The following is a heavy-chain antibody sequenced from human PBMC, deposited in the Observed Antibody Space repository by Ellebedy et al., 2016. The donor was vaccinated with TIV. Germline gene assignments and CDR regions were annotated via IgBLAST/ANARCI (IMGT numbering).Heavy chain of an antibody. CDR2: INRDGSET. V-gene: IGHV3-7*01. CDR3: ARGGADCGADCF. CDR1: GFTFTSNW. D-gene: IGHD2-21*02. J-gene: IGHJ4*02. Sequence: PGGSLRLSCAASGFTFTSNWMTWVRQAPGKGLEWVANINRDGSETNYLDSVRGRFTISRDNAKNSLFLQMNSLRADDTAVYYCARGGADCGADCFWGQGTLVTVSS.